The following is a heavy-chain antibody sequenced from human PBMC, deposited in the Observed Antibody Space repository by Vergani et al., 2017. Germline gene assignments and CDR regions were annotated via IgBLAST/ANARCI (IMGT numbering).Heavy chain of an antibody. CDR3: AGIAARHY. J-gene: IGHJ4*02. Sequence: QVQLVESGGGVVQPGRSLRLSCAASGFTFSSYAMHWVRQAPGKGLEWVAVISYDGSNKYYADSVKGRFTISRDNSKNTLYLQMNSLRAEDTAVYYCAGIAARHYWGQGTLVTVSA. CDR2: ISYDGSNK. D-gene: IGHD6-6*01. CDR1: GFTFSSYA. V-gene: IGHV3-30-3*01.